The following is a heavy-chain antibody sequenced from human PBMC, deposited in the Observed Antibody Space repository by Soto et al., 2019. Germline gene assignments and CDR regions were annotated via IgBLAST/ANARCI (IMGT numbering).Heavy chain of an antibody. CDR2: ISAYNGKT. Sequence: QVQLVQPGGEVKEPGASVKISCKASGYIFSNYGISWVRQAPGQGLEWMAWISAYNGKTYYAQKVQDRVTVTTDTSTSTGYMEVRSLRSDDTAVYYCATNTRLPAATWLPNGFDLWGQGTLVTVSS. D-gene: IGHD2-2*01. CDR1: GYIFSNYG. J-gene: IGHJ5*02. CDR3: ATNTRLPAATWLPNGFDL. V-gene: IGHV1-18*01.